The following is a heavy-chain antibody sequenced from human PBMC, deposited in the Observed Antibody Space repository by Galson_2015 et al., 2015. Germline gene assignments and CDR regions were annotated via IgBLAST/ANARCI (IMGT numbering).Heavy chain of an antibody. CDR3: AKAGVSAAGTYYYYYMDV. CDR1: GFTFSNYG. J-gene: IGHJ6*03. V-gene: IGHV3-23*01. D-gene: IGHD6-13*01. Sequence: SLRLSCAASGFTFSNYGMSWVRQAPGKGLEWVSGISYSGVTTYHADSVKGRFTISRDNSKNTLYLQMNSLRGEDTALYYCAKAGVSAAGTYYYYYMDVWGKGTTVTVSS. CDR2: ISYSGVTT.